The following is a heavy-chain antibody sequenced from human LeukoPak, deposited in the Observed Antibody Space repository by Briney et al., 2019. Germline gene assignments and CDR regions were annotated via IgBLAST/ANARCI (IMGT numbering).Heavy chain of an antibody. CDR2: IHPGGST. J-gene: IGHJ5*02. CDR3: ARAPDRIRFDP. V-gene: IGHV4-34*01. CDR1: GGSLRADF. D-gene: IGHD1-14*01. Sequence: SETLSLPCAVYGGSLRADFWSWIRQPPGKGLEWIGDIHPGGSTKYNPSLESRVTISVDTSKNQFSLRLTSVTAADTAVYYCARAPDRIRFDPWGQGALVTVSS.